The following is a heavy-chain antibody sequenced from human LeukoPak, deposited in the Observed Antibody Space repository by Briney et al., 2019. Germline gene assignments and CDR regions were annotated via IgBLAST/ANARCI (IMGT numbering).Heavy chain of an antibody. J-gene: IGHJ4*02. CDR3: ARGLVAGYSSGWYGFYYFDY. Sequence: SVKVSCKASGGTFSSYAISWVRQAPGQGLEWMGRIIPILGIANYAQKFQGRVTITADKSTSTAYMELSSLRSEDTAVYYCARGLVAGYSSGWYGFYYFDYWGQGTLVTVSS. CDR1: GGTFSSYA. V-gene: IGHV1-69*04. CDR2: IIPILGIA. D-gene: IGHD6-19*01.